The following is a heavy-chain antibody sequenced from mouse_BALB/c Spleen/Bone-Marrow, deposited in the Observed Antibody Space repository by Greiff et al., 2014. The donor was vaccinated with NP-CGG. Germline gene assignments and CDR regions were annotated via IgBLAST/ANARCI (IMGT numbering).Heavy chain of an antibody. J-gene: IGHJ3*01. Sequence: QVQLQQSGAELMKPGASVKISCKATGYTFSRYWIEWVRQRPGHGLEWIGEILPGSGSTNYNEKFKGKATFTADTSSNTAYMQLSSLTSEDSAVYYCARNYGNYVWFANWGQGTLVTVSA. CDR2: ILPGSGST. D-gene: IGHD2-1*01. CDR3: ARNYGNYVWFAN. V-gene: IGHV1-9*01. CDR1: GYTFSRYW.